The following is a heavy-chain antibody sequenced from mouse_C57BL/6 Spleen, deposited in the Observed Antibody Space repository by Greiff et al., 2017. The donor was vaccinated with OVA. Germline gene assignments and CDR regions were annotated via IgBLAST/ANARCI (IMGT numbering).Heavy chain of an antibody. V-gene: IGHV1-69*01. Sequence: VQLQQPGAELVMPGASVKLSCKASGYTFTSYWMHWVKQRPGQGLEWIGEIDPSDSYTNYNQKFKGKSTLTVDKSSSTAYMQLSSLTSEDSAVYYCASGTGSWYFDVWGTGTTVTVSS. CDR2: IDPSDSYT. CDR1: GYTFTSYW. D-gene: IGHD4-1*01. CDR3: ASGTGSWYFDV. J-gene: IGHJ1*03.